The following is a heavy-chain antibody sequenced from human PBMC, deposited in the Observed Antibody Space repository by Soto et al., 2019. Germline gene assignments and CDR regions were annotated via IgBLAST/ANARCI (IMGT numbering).Heavy chain of an antibody. V-gene: IGHV3-66*04. D-gene: IGHD3-10*01. J-gene: IGHJ4*02. CDR2: IYSGGST. CDR3: TRRHYYGSD. CDR1: EFTVSSNY. Sequence: EVQLVESGGGLVKPGGSLRLSCAASEFTVSSNYMTWVRQAPGQGLECVSIIYSGGSTDYADSVKGRFSISRDNSKNTLYLQMNSLRAEDTAVYYCTRRHYYGSDWGQGTLVTVSS.